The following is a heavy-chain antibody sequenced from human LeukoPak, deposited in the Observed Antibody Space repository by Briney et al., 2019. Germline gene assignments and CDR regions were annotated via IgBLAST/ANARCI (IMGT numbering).Heavy chain of an antibody. Sequence: PGRSLRLSCAASGFTFSSYAMHWVRQAPGKGLEWVAVISYDGSNKYYADSVKGRFTISRDNSKNTLYLQMNSLRAEGTAVYYCARQTGYSTWNGMDVWGQGTTVTVSS. D-gene: IGHD6-13*01. CDR1: GFTFSSYA. CDR2: ISYDGSNK. V-gene: IGHV3-30-3*01. J-gene: IGHJ6*02. CDR3: ARQTGYSTWNGMDV.